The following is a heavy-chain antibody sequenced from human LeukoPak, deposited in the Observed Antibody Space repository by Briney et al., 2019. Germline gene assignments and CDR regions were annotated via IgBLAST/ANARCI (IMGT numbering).Heavy chain of an antibody. V-gene: IGHV1-2*02. CDR2: INPNSGDT. CDR1: GYTFSDYY. Sequence: GASVKVSCKTSGYTFSDYYIHWIRQAPGQGLEWVGWINPNSGDTDYAQKFQGRVTVTRDTSISTAYMELGRLRSDDTAVYYCARTNLYSSSSGWFQHWGQGTLVTVSS. CDR3: ARTNLYSSSSGWFQH. J-gene: IGHJ1*01. D-gene: IGHD6-13*01.